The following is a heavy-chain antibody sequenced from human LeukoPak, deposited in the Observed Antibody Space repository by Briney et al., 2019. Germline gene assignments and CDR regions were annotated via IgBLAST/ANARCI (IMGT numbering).Heavy chain of an antibody. CDR1: GFTFSDSY. CDR3: AREYYYGSGSYSFDY. V-gene: IGHV4-30-4*01. J-gene: IGHJ4*02. CDR2: IYYSGST. D-gene: IGHD3-10*01. Sequence: LRLSCAASGFTFSDSYMSWIRQPPGKGLEWIGYIYYSGSTYYNPSLKRRVTISVDTSKNQFSLKLSSVTAADTAVYYCAREYYYGSGSYSFDYWGQGTLVTVSS.